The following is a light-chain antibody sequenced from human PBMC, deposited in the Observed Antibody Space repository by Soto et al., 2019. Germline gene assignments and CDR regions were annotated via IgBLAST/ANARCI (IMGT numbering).Light chain of an antibody. V-gene: IGKV3-15*01. CDR2: SAS. Sequence: EIVMTQSPATLSVSPGARATLSCTASQNSNRGLAWYQQKPGQAPRLLIYSASTRAAGVPARFSGSGSGTEFTLTITSLQSEDFAVYHSQQYQDWPITFGQGTRLEIE. CDR1: QNSNRG. CDR3: QQYQDWPIT. J-gene: IGKJ5*01.